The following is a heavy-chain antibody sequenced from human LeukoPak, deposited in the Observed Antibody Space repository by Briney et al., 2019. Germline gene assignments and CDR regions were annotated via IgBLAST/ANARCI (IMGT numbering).Heavy chain of an antibody. CDR2: ISYDGSNK. D-gene: IGHD3-3*01. V-gene: IGHV3-30-3*01. CDR3: ASPNYPHRTLRFPNDY. Sequence: PGRSLRLSCAASGFTFSSYAMHWVRQAPGKGLEWVAVISYDGSNKYYADSVKGRFTISRDNSKNTLYLQMNSLRAEDTAVYYCASPNYPHRTLRFPNDYWGQGTLVTVSS. CDR1: GFTFSSYA. J-gene: IGHJ4*02.